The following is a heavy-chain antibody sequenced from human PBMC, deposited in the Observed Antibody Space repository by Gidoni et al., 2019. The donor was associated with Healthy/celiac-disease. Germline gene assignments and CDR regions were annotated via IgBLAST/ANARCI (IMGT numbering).Heavy chain of an antibody. Sequence: QVQLQESGPGLVKPSQPLSFTCTVSGGSIRRGGYYCSWIRQHPGKGLEGIGYIYYSGSTYYNPSLKSRVTISVDTAKNQFSLMLGSVTAEDTAVYYCARGGGYSGYAPGGWGDDYWGQGTLVTVSS. V-gene: IGHV4-31*03. CDR3: ARGGGYSGYAPGGWGDDY. D-gene: IGHD5-12*01. CDR1: GGSIRRGGYY. J-gene: IGHJ4*02. CDR2: IYYSGST.